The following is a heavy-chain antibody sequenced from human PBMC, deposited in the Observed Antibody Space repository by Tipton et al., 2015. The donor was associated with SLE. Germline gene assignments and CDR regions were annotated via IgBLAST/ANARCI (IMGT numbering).Heavy chain of an antibody. Sequence: TLSLTCTVSGASISSSSYYWVWFRQPPGKGLEWTGSVYYSGSTSYNPSLKSRVTISIDTSKRQFSLQLTSVTPEDTAVYYCARGFLYDGFQVWGQGTLVTVSS. J-gene: IGHJ1*01. CDR3: ARGFLYDGFQV. CDR2: VYYSGST. D-gene: IGHD2-2*02. CDR1: GASISSSSYY. V-gene: IGHV4-39*07.